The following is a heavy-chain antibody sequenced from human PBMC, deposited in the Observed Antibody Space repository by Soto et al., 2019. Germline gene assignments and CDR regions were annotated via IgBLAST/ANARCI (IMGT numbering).Heavy chain of an antibody. J-gene: IGHJ6*01. CDR1: IFTFSSYD. CDR2: ISSSSRTT. V-gene: IGHV3-48*02. Sequence: GGSLRLSCASFIFTFSSYDMNCVRHFPGRWLEWVSYISSSSRTTYYADSVKGRFTISRDNAKNSLYLQMNSLRDEDTAVYFCARFGGYCTSTNCYTYGMEVWGQGTTVTLSS. D-gene: IGHD2-2*02. CDR3: ARFGGYCTSTNCYTYGMEV.